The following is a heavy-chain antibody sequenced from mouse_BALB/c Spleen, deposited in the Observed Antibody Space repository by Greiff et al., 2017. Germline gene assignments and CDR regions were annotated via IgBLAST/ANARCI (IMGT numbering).Heavy chain of an antibody. D-gene: IGHD2-14*01. Sequence: QVQLQQSGAELVRPGTSVKVSCKASGYAFTNYLIEWVKQRPGQGLEWIGVINPGSGGTNYNEKFKGKATLTADKSSSTAYMQLSSLTSDDSAVYFCARSHYRYDEGYFDVWGAGTTVTVSS. V-gene: IGHV1-54*01. CDR1: GYAFTNYL. J-gene: IGHJ1*01. CDR3: ARSHYRYDEGYFDV. CDR2: INPGSGGT.